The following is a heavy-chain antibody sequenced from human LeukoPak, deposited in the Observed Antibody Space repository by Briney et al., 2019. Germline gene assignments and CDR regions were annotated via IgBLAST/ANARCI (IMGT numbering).Heavy chain of an antibody. D-gene: IGHD6-19*01. CDR3: ARHSGGWYSSWFDP. Sequence: SETLSLTCTVSGGSISSYYWSWIRQPPGKGLEWIGYIYYSGSTNYNPSLKSRVTISVDTSKNQFSLKLSSVTAADTAVYYCARHSGGWYSSWFDPWGQGTLVTVSS. CDR2: IYYSGST. CDR1: GGSISSYY. J-gene: IGHJ5*02. V-gene: IGHV4-59*08.